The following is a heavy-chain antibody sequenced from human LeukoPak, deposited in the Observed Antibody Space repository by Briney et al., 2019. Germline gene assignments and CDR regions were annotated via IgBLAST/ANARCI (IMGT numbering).Heavy chain of an antibody. CDR3: AREACSSTSRTES. CDR1: GGSFSGYY. Sequence: PSETLSLTCAVYGGSFSGYYWSWIRQPPGKGLEWIGEINHSGSTNYNPSLKSRVTISVDTSKNQFSLKLSSVTAADTAVYYCAREACSSTSRTESWGQGTLVTVSS. D-gene: IGHD2-2*01. CDR2: INHSGST. V-gene: IGHV4-34*01. J-gene: IGHJ4*02.